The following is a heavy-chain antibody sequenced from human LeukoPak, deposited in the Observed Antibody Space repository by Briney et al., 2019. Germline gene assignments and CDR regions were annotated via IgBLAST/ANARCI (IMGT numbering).Heavy chain of an antibody. D-gene: IGHD4-23*01. Sequence: TGGSLRLSCAASGFTFSTYGMHWVRQAPGKGLEWVSLISWDGGSTYYADSVKGRFTISRDNSKNSLYLQMNSLRAEDTALYYCAKDVVATVVTGQPSYYYYYMDVWGKGTTVTVSS. J-gene: IGHJ6*03. V-gene: IGHV3-43D*03. CDR3: AKDVVATVVTGQPSYYYYYMDV. CDR2: ISWDGGST. CDR1: GFTFSTYG.